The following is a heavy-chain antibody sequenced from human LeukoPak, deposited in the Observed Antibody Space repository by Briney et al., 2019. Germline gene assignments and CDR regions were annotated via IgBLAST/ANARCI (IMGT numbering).Heavy chain of an antibody. D-gene: IGHD6-13*01. CDR3: ARGGRQQLVRAEYFQH. CDR1: GFTFSSYA. J-gene: IGHJ1*01. V-gene: IGHV3-23*01. CDR2: ISGSDGST. Sequence: PGGSLRLSCAASGFTFSSYAMSWVRQAPGKGLEWVSAISGSDGSTYYADSVKGRFTISRDNSKNTLYLQMGSLRAEDMAVYYCARGGRQQLVRAEYFQHWGQGTLVTVSS.